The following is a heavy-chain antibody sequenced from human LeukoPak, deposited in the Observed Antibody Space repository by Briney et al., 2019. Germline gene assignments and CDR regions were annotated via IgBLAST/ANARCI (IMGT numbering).Heavy chain of an antibody. V-gene: IGHV4-59*08. J-gene: IGHJ5*02. CDR3: ARGHSSSWLNWFDP. D-gene: IGHD6-13*01. CDR1: GGSISSCY. CDR2: IYYSGST. Sequence: PSETLSLTCTVSGGSISSCYWSWIRQPPGKGLEWIGYIYYSGSTNYNPSLKSRVTISVDTSKNQFSLKLSSVTAADTAVYYCARGHSSSWLNWFDPWGQGTLVTVSS.